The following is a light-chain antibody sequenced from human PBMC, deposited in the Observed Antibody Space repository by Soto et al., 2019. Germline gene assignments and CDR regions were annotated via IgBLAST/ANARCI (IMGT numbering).Light chain of an antibody. V-gene: IGKV1-33*01. Sequence: DIQMTQSPSSLSASVGDRVTITCQASQDISRYLNWYQQKPGKPPKLLIYDASNLQTGVPSRFSGSGSVAGFSFTISSLQPEDIATYYCQQYDTLPYTFGQGTKLEIK. CDR1: QDISRY. CDR2: DAS. CDR3: QQYDTLPYT. J-gene: IGKJ2*01.